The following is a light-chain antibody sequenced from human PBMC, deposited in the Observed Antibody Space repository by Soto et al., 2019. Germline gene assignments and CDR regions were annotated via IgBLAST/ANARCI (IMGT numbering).Light chain of an antibody. CDR2: RDD. Sequence: QSVLTQPPSASTTPGQRVTIFCSGGISNIGSKYVYWYQHLPGAAPKLLIYRDDQRPSGVPDRFSGSKSGTSASLAISGLRSEDGADYYCAAWDDSLNAWVFGGGTKVTVL. V-gene: IGLV1-47*01. J-gene: IGLJ3*02. CDR1: ISNIGSKY. CDR3: AAWDDSLNAWV.